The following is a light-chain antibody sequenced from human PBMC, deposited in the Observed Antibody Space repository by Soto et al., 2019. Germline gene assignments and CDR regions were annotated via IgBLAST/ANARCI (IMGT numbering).Light chain of an antibody. CDR3: QHYHRYSPT. V-gene: IGKV1-5*03. CDR1: QGSSTF. CDR2: QAS. J-gene: IGKJ1*01. Sequence: DIRMSQAPSSLSTSVGARVPVSCRASQGSSTFLHSYQQKPGKAPRPLIYQASSLESGVPLRFSGSASGTEFPLTINSLQPDDLATYYCQHYHRYSPTFGQGTKVDIK.